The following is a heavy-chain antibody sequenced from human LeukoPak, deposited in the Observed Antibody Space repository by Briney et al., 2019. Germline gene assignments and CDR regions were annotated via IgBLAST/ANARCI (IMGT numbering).Heavy chain of an antibody. J-gene: IGHJ5*02. V-gene: IGHV4-61*02. D-gene: IGHD2-21*02. CDR3: GRDGVCYPWCDDCYVQRA. Sequence: SQTLSLTYPVAGDSISSKSYYSGWVRQPAGGGLEWIGRIASSGSTDYNASFKSRVFMSVDTSKNKFSMKLTSEMTGDTAVYYCGRDGVCYPWCDDCYVQRAWGQGTPVTVSS. CDR1: GDSISSKSYY. CDR2: IASSGST.